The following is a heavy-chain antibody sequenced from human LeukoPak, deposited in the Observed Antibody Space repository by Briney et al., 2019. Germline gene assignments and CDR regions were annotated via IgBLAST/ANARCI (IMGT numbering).Heavy chain of an antibody. CDR3: ARHITVTYDAFDL. CDR1: GGSISSSSYY. CDR2: INHRGTT. Sequence: SETLSLTCTVSGGSISSSSYYWGWIRQPPGKGLEWIAEINHRGTTHYNPSLKSRVNISADTSKNQFSLKLTSVTAADTAAYYCARHITVTYDAFDLWGRGTMVTVSS. V-gene: IGHV4-39*01. J-gene: IGHJ3*01. D-gene: IGHD6-19*01.